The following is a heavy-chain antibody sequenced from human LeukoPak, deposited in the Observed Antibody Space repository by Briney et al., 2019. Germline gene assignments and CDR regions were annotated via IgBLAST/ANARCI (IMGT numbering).Heavy chain of an antibody. Sequence: GGSLRLSCTAPGFTFSRYAMSWVRQAPAKGLEWVSAISGSGGSTYYADSVKGRFTISRDNAKNSLYLQMNSLRAEDTAVYYCARDTYGVREYDAFDIWGQGTMVTVSS. CDR3: ARDTYGVREYDAFDI. D-gene: IGHD3-10*01. CDR2: ISGSGGST. V-gene: IGHV3-23*01. CDR1: GFTFSRYA. J-gene: IGHJ3*02.